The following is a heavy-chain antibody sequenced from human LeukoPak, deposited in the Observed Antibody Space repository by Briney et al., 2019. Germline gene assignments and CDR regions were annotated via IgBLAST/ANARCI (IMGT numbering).Heavy chain of an antibody. CDR2: IKQDGSEK. Sequence: GGSLRPSCAASGFTFSSYWMSWVRQAPGKGLEWVANIKQDGSEKYYVDSVKGRFTISRDNAKNSLYLQMNSLRAEGTAVYYCAGPRPTTGDAFDIWGQGTMVTVFS. J-gene: IGHJ3*02. CDR3: AGPRPTTGDAFDI. CDR1: GFTFSSYW. V-gene: IGHV3-7*01. D-gene: IGHD1-14*01.